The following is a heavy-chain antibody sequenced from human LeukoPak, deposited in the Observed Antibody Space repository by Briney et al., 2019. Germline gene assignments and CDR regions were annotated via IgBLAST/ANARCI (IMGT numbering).Heavy chain of an antibody. CDR1: GFTFSSYA. Sequence: GGSLRLSCAASGFTFSSYAMHWVRQAPGKGLEWVAVISYDGSNKYYADSVKGRFTISRDNSKNTLYLQMNSLRAEDTAVYYCAKDDGYQVDTAMPLSFDYWGQGTLVTVSS. D-gene: IGHD5-18*01. CDR3: AKDDGYQVDTAMPLSFDY. V-gene: IGHV3-30*04. CDR2: ISYDGSNK. J-gene: IGHJ4*02.